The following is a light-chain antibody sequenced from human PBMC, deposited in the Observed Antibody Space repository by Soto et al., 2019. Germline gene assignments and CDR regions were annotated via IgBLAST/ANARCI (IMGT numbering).Light chain of an antibody. CDR3: QQRSNWPLLT. CDR1: QSVATN. CDR2: GAS. J-gene: IGKJ4*01. Sequence: EIVMTHSPATLSVSPWERATLFCRASQSVATNLAWYQQKPGQPPRLLIYGASTRATGIPARFSGSGSGTDFTLTISSLEPEDFAVYYCQQRSNWPLLTFGGGTKVDIK. V-gene: IGKV3D-15*01.